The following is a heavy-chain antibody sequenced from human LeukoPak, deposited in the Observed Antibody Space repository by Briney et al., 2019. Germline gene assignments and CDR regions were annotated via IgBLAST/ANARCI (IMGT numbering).Heavy chain of an antibody. CDR1: GGPISSYY. CDR2: IYYSGST. D-gene: IGHD2-2*01. CDR3: ATQRTYYCSSTSCYRSLYYGMDV. V-gene: IGHV4-59*08. Sequence: SETLSLTCTVSGGPISSYYWSWIRQPPGKGLEWIGYIYYSGSTNYNPSLKSRVTISVDTSKNQFSLKLSSVTAADTAVYYCATQRTYYCSSTSCYRSLYYGMDVWGQGTTVTVSS. J-gene: IGHJ6*02.